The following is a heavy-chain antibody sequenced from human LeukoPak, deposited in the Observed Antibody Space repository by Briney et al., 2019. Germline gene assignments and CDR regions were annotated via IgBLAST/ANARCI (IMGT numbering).Heavy chain of an antibody. CDR1: GGSISSRSYY. CDR3: ARHTRPGYSGYENASDI. D-gene: IGHD5-12*01. V-gene: IGHV4-39*01. CDR2: LFDSGNT. J-gene: IGHJ3*02. Sequence: PSETLSLTCIVSGGSISSRSYYWDWIGQPPGKGLEWIGNLFDSGNTHYHPSLRSRLTMSVYTSKNQFSLKLSSVTDADTAVYYCARHTRPGYSGYENASDIWGQGNMVTVSS.